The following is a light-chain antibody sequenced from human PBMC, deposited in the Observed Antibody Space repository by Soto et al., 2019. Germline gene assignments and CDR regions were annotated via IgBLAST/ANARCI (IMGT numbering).Light chain of an antibody. CDR1: QSVSSSY. CDR3: QQYGISRWT. J-gene: IGKJ1*01. V-gene: IGKV3-20*01. Sequence: EIVLTQSPGTLSLCQGERATLSCRASQSVSSSYLAWYQQKPGQAPRLLIYGASSRATGIPDRFSGSGSGTDFTLTISRLEPEDFAVYYCQQYGISRWTFGQGSKVDIK. CDR2: GAS.